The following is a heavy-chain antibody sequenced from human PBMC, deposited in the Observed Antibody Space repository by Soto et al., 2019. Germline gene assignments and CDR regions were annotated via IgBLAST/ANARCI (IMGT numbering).Heavy chain of an antibody. D-gene: IGHD1-1*01. CDR3: VRDWTTTLRDWFVT. V-gene: IGHV4-4*07. CDR1: GASISSFH. CDR2: IYTTGTT. Sequence: PSETLSLTCTVSGASISSFHWSWIRKSAGKGLEWIGRIYTTGTTNYNPSLKSRVIMSVDTSKKQFSLKVRSVTAADTAVYYCVRDWTTTLRDWFVTRGQGISLTVSS. J-gene: IGHJ5*02.